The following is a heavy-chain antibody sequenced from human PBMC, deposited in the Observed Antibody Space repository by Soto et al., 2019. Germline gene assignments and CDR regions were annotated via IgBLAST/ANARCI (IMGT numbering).Heavy chain of an antibody. J-gene: IGHJ5*01. CDR2: IAYDGSKT. D-gene: IGHD3-22*01. CDR1: GFTFSSSG. V-gene: IGHV3-30*03. Sequence: QVQLVESGGGVVQPGSSLRLSCAASGFTFSSSGMHWVQQAPGKGLEWVALIAYDGSKTYYGDSVRGRFTISRDNSENTLFLQMNSLRAEDTAVYYCARWVGGSMFDNSGKYDSWGQGTLVTVSS. CDR3: ARWVGGSMFDNSGKYDS.